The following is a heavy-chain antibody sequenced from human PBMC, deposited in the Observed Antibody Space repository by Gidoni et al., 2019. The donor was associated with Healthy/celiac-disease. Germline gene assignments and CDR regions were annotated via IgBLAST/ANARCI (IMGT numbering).Heavy chain of an antibody. J-gene: IGHJ4*02. CDR1: GFPFGAYA. Sequence: EVQLVESGGGLVKPGRSLRLSWTASGFPFGAYAMSWFRLAPGKGLEWVGFIRSKAYGGTTEYAASVKGRFTISRDDSKSIAYLQMNSLKTEDTAVYYCTRDRLYDFWSGYYTWEGDVDYWGQGTLVTVSS. V-gene: IGHV3-49*05. CDR3: TRDRLYDFWSGYYTWEGDVDY. CDR2: IRSKAYGGTT. D-gene: IGHD3-3*01.